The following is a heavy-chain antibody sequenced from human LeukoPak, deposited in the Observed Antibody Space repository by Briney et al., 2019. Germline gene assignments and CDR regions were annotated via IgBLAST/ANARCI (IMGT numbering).Heavy chain of an antibody. Sequence: PGGSLRLSCAASGFTFDDYAMHWVRQAPGKGLEWVSLISGDGGSTYYADSVKGRFTISRDNSKNTLYLQMNSLRAEDTAVYYCARDGQQLSHGMDVWGQGTTVTVSS. CDR3: ARDGQQLSHGMDV. J-gene: IGHJ6*02. D-gene: IGHD6-13*01. CDR2: ISGDGGST. V-gene: IGHV3-43*02. CDR1: GFTFDDYA.